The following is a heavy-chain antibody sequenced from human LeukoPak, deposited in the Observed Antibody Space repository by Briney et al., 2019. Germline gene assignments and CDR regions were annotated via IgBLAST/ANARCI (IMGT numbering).Heavy chain of an antibody. D-gene: IGHD3-3*01. J-gene: IGHJ4*02. V-gene: IGHV3-23*01. CDR3: AKDGGELEWLFDFDY. CDR2: ISGSGGST. CDR1: GFTFSSYA. Sequence: PGGSLRLSCAASGFTFSSYAMSWVRQAPGKGLEWVSAISGSGGSTYYADSVKGRFTISRDNSKNTLYLQMNSLRAEDTAVYYCAKDGGELEWLFDFDYWGQGTLVTVSS.